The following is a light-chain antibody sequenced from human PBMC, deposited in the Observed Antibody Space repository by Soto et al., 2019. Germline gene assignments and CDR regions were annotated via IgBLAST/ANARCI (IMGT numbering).Light chain of an antibody. V-gene: IGKV3-15*01. CDR2: HAA. CDR1: QSVSSN. J-gene: IGKJ4*01. CDR3: QQYNEWPLT. Sequence: EIEMTQSPATLSVSPGERATLSCRASQSVSSNVAWYQQKPGQAPRLLIYHAATRATGVPARFSGSGSGTEVTLTISSLQSEDFAVYYCQQYNEWPLTFGGGTKVEIK.